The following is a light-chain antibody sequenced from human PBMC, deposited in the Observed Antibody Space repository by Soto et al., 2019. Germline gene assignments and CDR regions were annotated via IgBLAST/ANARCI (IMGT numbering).Light chain of an antibody. CDR1: ESVRSY. Sequence: EIVLTQSPATLSLSPGERATLSCRASESVRSYLAWYQQKPGQAPRLLIYDVSRRATGIPARFSGSGSGTDFTLTISSLEPEDFAVYYCQQSYGPPFTFGPGTKVDIK. CDR2: DVS. V-gene: IGKV3-11*01. J-gene: IGKJ3*01. CDR3: QQSYGPPFT.